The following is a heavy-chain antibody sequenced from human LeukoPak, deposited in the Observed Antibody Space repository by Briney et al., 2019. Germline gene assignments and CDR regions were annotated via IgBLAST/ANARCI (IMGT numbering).Heavy chain of an antibody. CDR2: IYTSGST. CDR3: ARVGSIAAAGNGMDV. Sequence: SETLSLTCTVSGGSISSYYWSWIRQPPGKGLEWIGYIYTSGSTNYNPSLKSRVTISVDTSKNQFSLKLSSVTAADTAVYYCARVGSIAAAGNGMDVWGQGTTVTVSS. D-gene: IGHD6-13*01. J-gene: IGHJ6*02. CDR1: GGSISSYY. V-gene: IGHV4-4*09.